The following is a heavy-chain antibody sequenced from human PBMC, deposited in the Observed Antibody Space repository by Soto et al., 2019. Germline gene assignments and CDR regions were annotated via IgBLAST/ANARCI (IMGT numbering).Heavy chain of an antibody. Sequence: GGSLRLSCAGSTFNFTHYTLSWVRQAPGKGLEWVSSISATNTYIFYADSVKDRFTIPRDNAKKSVSLQMSSLRAEDTALYYCARVNSATGSMHFDHWGQGTLVTVSS. CDR2: ISATNTYI. J-gene: IGHJ4*02. CDR3: ARVNSATGSMHFDH. V-gene: IGHV3-21*01. D-gene: IGHD3-9*01. CDR1: TFNFTHYT.